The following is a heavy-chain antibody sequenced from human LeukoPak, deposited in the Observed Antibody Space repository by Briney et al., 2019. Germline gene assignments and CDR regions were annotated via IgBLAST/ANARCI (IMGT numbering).Heavy chain of an antibody. Sequence: SETLSLTCTVSGGSITSGAYYWTCIRQHPGKGLEWIGYISYSGTTYYNPSLKSRVTVSVDMSKNHFSLNLSSVTAADTAVYYCARERLRAIDYWGQGTLVTASS. J-gene: IGHJ4*02. CDR1: GGSITSGAYY. CDR2: ISYSGTT. CDR3: ARERLRAIDY. D-gene: IGHD3-16*01. V-gene: IGHV4-31*03.